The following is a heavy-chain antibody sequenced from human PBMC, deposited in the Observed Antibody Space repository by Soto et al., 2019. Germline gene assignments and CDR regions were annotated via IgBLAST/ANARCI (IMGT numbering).Heavy chain of an antibody. V-gene: IGHV3-21*01. CDR2: ISSSSSYI. J-gene: IGHJ3*02. CDR1: GFTFSSYS. D-gene: IGHD2-2*01. Sequence: EVQVVESGGGLVKPGGSLRLSCAASGFTFSSYSMNWVRQAPGKGLEWVSSISSSSSYIYYADSVKGRFTISRDNAKNSLYLQMNSLRAEVTAVYYCARVGGGYQLLHAFDIWGQGTMVTVSS. CDR3: ARVGGGYQLLHAFDI.